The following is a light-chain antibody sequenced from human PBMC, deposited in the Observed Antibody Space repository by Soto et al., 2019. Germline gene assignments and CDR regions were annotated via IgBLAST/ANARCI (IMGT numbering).Light chain of an antibody. Sequence: DIVMTQSPDSLAVSLGERATINCKSSQSVLYSSNNKNYLAWYQQKPGQPPKLLIYWASTRESGVPGRFSGSGSGTDFTLTISSLQAEDVAVYYCQQYYNTPSYTFGQGTKLEVK. J-gene: IGKJ2*01. CDR3: QQYYNTPSYT. CDR1: QSVLYSSNNKNY. V-gene: IGKV4-1*01. CDR2: WAS.